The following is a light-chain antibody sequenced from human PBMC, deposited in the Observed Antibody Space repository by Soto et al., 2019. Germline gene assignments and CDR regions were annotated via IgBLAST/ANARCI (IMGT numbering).Light chain of an antibody. Sequence: EIVLTQSPGTLSLSPGERVTLSCRASQSISNNHLAWYQQKPGQAPRLLIHGTSNRATGIPDRFSGSASGTDFTLTISRLEPEDFAVYYCQQYNNWRTFGEGTKVDIK. CDR3: QQYNNWRT. V-gene: IGKV3-20*01. CDR2: GTS. CDR1: QSISNNH. J-gene: IGKJ1*01.